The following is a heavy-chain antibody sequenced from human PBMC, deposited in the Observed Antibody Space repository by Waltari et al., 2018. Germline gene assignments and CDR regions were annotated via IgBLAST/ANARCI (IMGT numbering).Heavy chain of an antibody. CDR1: GLTFKNYA. D-gene: IGHD7-27*01. Sequence: EVRVLESGGGLVQPGGSLRLSCAASGLTFKNYAMAWVRQAPGKGLEFVVVITGCGTNTYYADSVKGRFTVSRDNSKNTLDLQMNNLRLEDTAVYFCAKGLGMRDWYFDIWGRGTLLTVSS. V-gene: IGHV3-23*01. CDR3: AKGLGMRDWYFDI. CDR2: ITGCGTNT. J-gene: IGHJ2*01.